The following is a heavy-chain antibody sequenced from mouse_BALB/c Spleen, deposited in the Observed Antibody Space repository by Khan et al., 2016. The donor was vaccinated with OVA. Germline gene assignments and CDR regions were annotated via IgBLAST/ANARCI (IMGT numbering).Heavy chain of an antibody. J-gene: IGHJ2*01. CDR1: GYSFTGYF. Sequence: EVQLQQSGPELVKPGASVKISCKASGYSFTGYFMNWVMQSHGKRLEWIGRINPHIGETFYNQKFTDKATLTVDESSTTAHMELRSLASEDSAVYYCARKNGIDFDYWGQGTTLTVSS. CDR2: INPHIGET. V-gene: IGHV1-20*02. D-gene: IGHD1-1*01. CDR3: ARKNGIDFDY.